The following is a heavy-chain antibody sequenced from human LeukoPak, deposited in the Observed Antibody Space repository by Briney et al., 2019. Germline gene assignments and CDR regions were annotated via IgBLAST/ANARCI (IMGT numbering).Heavy chain of an antibody. CDR3: ARDLVMVLPPGDDFDY. CDR2: INEDASTI. D-gene: IGHD2-21*01. V-gene: IGHV3-74*01. J-gene: IGHJ4*02. Sequence: QAGGSLRLSCVASGFSFSSYWMHWVRQAPGKGLAWVARINEDASTITYADSVRGRFTISRDNAKNTLYLQMNSLRAEDTAVYYCARDLVMVLPPGDDFDYWGQGILVTVSS. CDR1: GFSFSSYW.